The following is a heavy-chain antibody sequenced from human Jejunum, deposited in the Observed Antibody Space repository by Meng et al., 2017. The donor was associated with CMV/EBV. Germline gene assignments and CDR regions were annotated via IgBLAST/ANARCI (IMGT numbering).Heavy chain of an antibody. V-gene: IGHV1-24*01. J-gene: IGHJ4*02. CDR1: SLIEAS. D-gene: IGHD3-10*01. Sequence: SLIEASIHWVRQAPGEGLEWMGGFDPEHSEPVYAQKFQGRVAMTEDTSTDTAYVELSGLRSEDTAMYFCAGGLLITMLPGDITRFDYWGEGSLVTVSS. CDR2: FDPEHSEP. CDR3: AGGLLITMLPGDITRFDY.